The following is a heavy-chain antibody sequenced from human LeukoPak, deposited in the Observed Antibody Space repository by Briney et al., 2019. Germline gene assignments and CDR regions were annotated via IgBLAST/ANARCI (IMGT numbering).Heavy chain of an antibody. V-gene: IGHV4-34*01. J-gene: IGHJ4*02. CDR3: ARAAYDILTGYSFDY. CDR2: INHSGST. CDR1: GGSFSGYY. Sequence: PSETLSLTCAVYGGSFSGYYWSWIRQPPGKGLEWIGEINHSGSTNYNPSLKSRVTISVDTSKNQFSLKLSSVTAADTAVYYCARAAYDILTGYSFDYWGQGTLVTVS. D-gene: IGHD3-9*01.